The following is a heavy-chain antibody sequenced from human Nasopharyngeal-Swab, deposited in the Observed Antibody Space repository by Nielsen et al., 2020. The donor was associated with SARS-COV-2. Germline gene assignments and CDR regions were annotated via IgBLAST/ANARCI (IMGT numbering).Heavy chain of an antibody. D-gene: IGHD2-21*01. V-gene: IGHV3-23*01. CDR1: GSTFSSYA. J-gene: IGHJ3*02. Sequence: GGSLRLSCAASGSTFSSYAMSWVRQAPGKGLEWVSAIGGDGNTHYADSVKGRFTISRDTSKNTLYLQMDSLSAEDTAIYYCAKDIFGWTFDIWGQGTMVTVSS. CDR2: IGGDGNT. CDR3: AKDIFGWTFDI.